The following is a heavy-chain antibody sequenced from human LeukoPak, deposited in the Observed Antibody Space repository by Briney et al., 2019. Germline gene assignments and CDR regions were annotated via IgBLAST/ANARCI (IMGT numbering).Heavy chain of an antibody. Sequence: GGSLRLSCAASGFTFSSYSVNWVRQAPGKGLEWVSSISSSSSYIYYADSVKGRFTISRDNAKNSLYLQMNSLRAEDTAVYYCARMIVATLYYFDYWGQGTLVTVSS. D-gene: IGHD5-12*01. CDR1: GFTFSSYS. CDR3: ARMIVATLYYFDY. V-gene: IGHV3-21*01. CDR2: ISSSSSYI. J-gene: IGHJ4*02.